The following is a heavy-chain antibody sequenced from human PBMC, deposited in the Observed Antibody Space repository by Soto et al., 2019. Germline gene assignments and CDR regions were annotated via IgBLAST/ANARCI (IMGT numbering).Heavy chain of an antibody. V-gene: IGHV3-33*01. CDR3: ARDPSPRDSSSWYHHYYYYGMDV. J-gene: IGHJ6*02. CDR2: IWYDGSNK. Sequence: ESGGGVVQPGRSLRLSCAASGFTFSSYGMHWVRQAPGKGLEWVAVIWYDGSNKYYADSVKGRFTISRDNSKNTLYLQMNSLRAEDTAVYYCARDPSPRDSSSWYHHYYYYGMDVWGQGTTVTVSS. D-gene: IGHD6-13*01. CDR1: GFTFSSYG.